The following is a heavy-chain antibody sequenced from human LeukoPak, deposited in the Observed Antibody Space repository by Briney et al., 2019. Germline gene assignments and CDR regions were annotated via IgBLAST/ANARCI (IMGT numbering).Heavy chain of an antibody. Sequence: ASVKVSCKVSGYTLTELSMFWVRQAPGTGLEWMGSFDPEDGKTVYAQKFQGRVTMTEDTSTDTAYMELSSLRSEDTAVYYCATGYLVTAGLMDVWGQGTTVTVSS. D-gene: IGHD6-13*01. V-gene: IGHV1-24*01. CDR3: ATGYLVTAGLMDV. J-gene: IGHJ6*02. CDR2: FDPEDGKT. CDR1: GYTLTELS.